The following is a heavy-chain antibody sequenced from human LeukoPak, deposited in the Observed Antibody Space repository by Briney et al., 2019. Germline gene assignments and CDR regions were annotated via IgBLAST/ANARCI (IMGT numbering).Heavy chain of an antibody. J-gene: IGHJ4*02. Sequence: ASVKVSCKASGYTFTSYGISWVRQAPGQGLEWMGWISAYNGDTNYAQNFQGRVTVTTDTSTSTAYMELRSLRSDDTAVYYCARXAACSSIRCPIDYWGQGTLVTVSA. V-gene: IGHV1-18*01. D-gene: IGHD2-2*01. CDR2: ISAYNGDT. CDR3: ARXAACSSIRCPIDY. CDR1: GYTFTSYG.